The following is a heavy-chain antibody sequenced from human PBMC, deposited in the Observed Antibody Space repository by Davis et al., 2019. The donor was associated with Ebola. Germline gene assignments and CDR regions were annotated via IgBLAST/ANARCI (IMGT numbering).Heavy chain of an antibody. D-gene: IGHD6-19*01. CDR2: IRSKAYGGTA. CDR3: TRVPGSGWYVPSY. CDR1: GFTFGDYA. V-gene: IGHV3-49*03. J-gene: IGHJ4*02. Sequence: GGSLRLSCTASGFTFGDYAMSWFRQAPGKGLEWVGFIRSKAYGGTAEYAASVKGRFTISRDDSKSIAYLQMDSLKTEDTAVYYCTRVPGSGWYVPSYWGQGTLVTVSS.